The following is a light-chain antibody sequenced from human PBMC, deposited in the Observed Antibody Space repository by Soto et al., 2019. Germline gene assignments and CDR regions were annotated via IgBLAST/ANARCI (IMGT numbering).Light chain of an antibody. V-gene: IGKV1-39*01. CDR3: QQCYIPPRT. CDR2: AAS. J-gene: IGKJ1*01. CDR1: QSITTY. Sequence: DIQMTQSPSTLSASVGDRVTITCRASQSITTYVNWYQQKLGKAPTLLIYAASSLQSGVPSRFSGSGSGTDFTLTISSLQPEDFASYFCQQCYIPPRTFGQGTKVEI.